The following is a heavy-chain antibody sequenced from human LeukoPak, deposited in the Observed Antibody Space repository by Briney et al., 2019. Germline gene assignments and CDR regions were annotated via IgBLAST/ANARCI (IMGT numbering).Heavy chain of an antibody. V-gene: IGHV3-53*01. J-gene: IGHJ4*02. D-gene: IGHD3-22*01. CDR3: ARRAGDYSHPYDY. CDR2: IYSGGST. CDR1: GLTVSSNC. Sequence: GGSLRLSCAASGLTVSSNCMSWVRQAPGKGLEWVSFIYSGGSTYYTDSVKGRFTISRDNSKNTLYLQMNSLRAEDTAVYYCARRAGDYSHPYDYWSQGILVTVSS.